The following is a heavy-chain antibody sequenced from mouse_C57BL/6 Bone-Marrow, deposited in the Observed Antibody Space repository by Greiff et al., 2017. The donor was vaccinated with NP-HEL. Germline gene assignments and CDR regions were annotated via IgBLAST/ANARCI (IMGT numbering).Heavy chain of an antibody. CDR1: GYAFSSSW. V-gene: IGHV1-82*01. CDR2: IYPGDGDT. D-gene: IGHD1-1*01. Sequence: QVQLQQSGPELVKPGASVKISCKASGYAFSSSWMNWVKQRPGKGLEWIGRIYPGDGDTNYNGKFKGKATLTADKSSSTAYMQLSSLTSEDSAVYCCARSITTVPFDYWGQGTTLTVSS. J-gene: IGHJ2*01. CDR3: ARSITTVPFDY.